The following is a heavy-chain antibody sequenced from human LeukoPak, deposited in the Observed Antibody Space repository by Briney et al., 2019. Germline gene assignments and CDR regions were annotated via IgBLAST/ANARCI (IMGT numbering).Heavy chain of an antibody. CDR3: AIIDSFDY. V-gene: IGHV3-30-3*01. CDR1: GFTFSSYA. D-gene: IGHD1-26*01. CDR2: ISYDGSNK. Sequence: QPGRSLRLSCAASGFTFSSYAMHWVRQAPGKGLEWVAVISYDGSNKYYADSVEGRFTISRDNSKNTLYLQMNSLRAEDTAVYYCAIIDSFDYWGQGTLVTVSS. J-gene: IGHJ4*02.